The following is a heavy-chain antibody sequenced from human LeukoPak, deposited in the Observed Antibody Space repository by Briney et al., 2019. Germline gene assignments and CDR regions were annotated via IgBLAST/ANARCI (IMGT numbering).Heavy chain of an antibody. CDR1: GGSISSYY. J-gene: IGHJ2*01. V-gene: IGHV4-39*01. CDR3: ARGPRIYYDSSGYYHHWYFDL. Sequence: SETLSLTCTVSGGSISSYYWGWIRQPPGKGLEWIGSIYYSGSTYYNPSLKSRVTISVDTSKNQFSLRLSSVTAADTAVYYCARGPRIYYDSSGYYHHWYFDLWGRGTLVTVSS. D-gene: IGHD3-22*01. CDR2: IYYSGST.